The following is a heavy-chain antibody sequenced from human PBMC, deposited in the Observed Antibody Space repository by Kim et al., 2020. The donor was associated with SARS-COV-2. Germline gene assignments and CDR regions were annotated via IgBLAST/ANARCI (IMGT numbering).Heavy chain of an antibody. V-gene: IGHV3-30-3*01. Sequence: GGSLRLSCAASGFTFGSYAIHWVRQAPGKGLEWVAVISYDGSNNYYADFVKGRFTVSRDNSKNTMYVQMNSLRAEDTAIYYCARGDGYNLPINFYFDLWGRDTLVTVSS. CDR2: ISYDGSNN. CDR3: ARGDGYNLPINFYFDL. CDR1: GFTFGSYA. J-gene: IGHJ2*01. D-gene: IGHD1-1*01.